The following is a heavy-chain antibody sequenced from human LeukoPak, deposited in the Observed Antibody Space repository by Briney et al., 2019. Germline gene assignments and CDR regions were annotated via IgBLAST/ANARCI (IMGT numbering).Heavy chain of an antibody. CDR3: ARGFYEPFDR. J-gene: IGHJ4*02. Sequence: ASETLSLTCTVSGASVSSSHWNWVRQPPGKGLEWIGNVDYNGGTKYNPYLKSRVTMSLDTSKNQFSLKLKFVTAADTALYYCARGFYEPFDRWGQGTLVTVSS. CDR1: GASVSSSH. V-gene: IGHV4-59*02. CDR2: VDYNGGT. D-gene: IGHD2/OR15-2a*01.